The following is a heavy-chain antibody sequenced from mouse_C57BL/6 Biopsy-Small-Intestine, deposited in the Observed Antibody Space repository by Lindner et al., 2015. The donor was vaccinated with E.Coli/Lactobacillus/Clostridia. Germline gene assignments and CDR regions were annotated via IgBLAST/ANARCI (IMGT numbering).Heavy chain of an antibody. J-gene: IGHJ1*01. CDR3: ARMYCSNTNCSYYFYGMDV. V-gene: IGHV1-81*01. Sequence: SVRSPASSGYIFSKYGISWVRQAPGQGLEWMGWINSYNGNTNYAQKFRDRVIMTTDRTTNTVYMEMRSLRSDDTAVYYCARMYCSNTNCSYYFYGMDVWGQGTTVTVSS. D-gene: IGHD1-1*01. CDR1: GYIFSKYG. CDR2: INSYNGNT.